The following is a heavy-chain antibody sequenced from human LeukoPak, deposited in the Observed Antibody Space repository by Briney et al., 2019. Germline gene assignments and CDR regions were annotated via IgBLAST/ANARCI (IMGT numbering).Heavy chain of an antibody. V-gene: IGHV4-30-4*01. CDR3: ARVRSAAGILDWFDP. CDR2: IYYSGST. D-gene: IGHD6-13*01. Sequence: SETLSLTCTVSGGSISSSDYYWSWIRQPPGKGLEWIGYIYYSGSTYYNPSLKSRVTISVDTSKNQFSLKLSSVTAADTAVYYCARVRSAAGILDWFDPWGQGTLVTVSS. J-gene: IGHJ5*02. CDR1: GGSISSSDYY.